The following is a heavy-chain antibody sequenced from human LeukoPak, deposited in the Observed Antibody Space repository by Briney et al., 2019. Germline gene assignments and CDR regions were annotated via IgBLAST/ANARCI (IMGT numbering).Heavy chain of an antibody. J-gene: IGHJ6*04. D-gene: IGHD3-10*01. CDR3: AREEYYGTGSYMRYFYYYDMDV. CDR2: ISGGESLK. Sequence: GGSLRLSCAASGFTISTYGMNWVRQARGEGLEWVSNISGGESLKNCADSVKGRFTISRDNAKNSLYLQMNTLRAEDTAVYYCAREEYYGTGSYMRYFYYYDMDVWGKGTTVTVSS. CDR1: GFTISTYG. V-gene: IGHV3-48*03.